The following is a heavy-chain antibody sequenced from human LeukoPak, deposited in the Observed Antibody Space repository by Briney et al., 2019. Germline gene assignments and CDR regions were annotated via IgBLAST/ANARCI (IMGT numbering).Heavy chain of an antibody. CDR1: GYTFTSYG. CDR2: ISAYNGNT. Sequence: ASVNVSCKASGYTFTSYGISWVRQAPGQGLEWMGWISAYNGNTNYAQKLQGRVTMTTDTSTSTAYMELRSLRSDDTAVYYCARVNRQLWLRWASDYYYGMDVWGQGTTVTVSS. J-gene: IGHJ6*02. D-gene: IGHD5-18*01. V-gene: IGHV1-18*01. CDR3: ARVNRQLWLRWASDYYYGMDV.